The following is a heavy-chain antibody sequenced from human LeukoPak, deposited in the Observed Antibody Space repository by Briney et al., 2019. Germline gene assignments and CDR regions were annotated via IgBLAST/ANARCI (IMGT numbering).Heavy chain of an antibody. CDR3: AKVTGYGSGSYYNGYFDY. J-gene: IGHJ4*02. D-gene: IGHD3-10*01. CDR1: GFTFSSYA. CDR2: ISGSGGST. Sequence: PGGSLRLSCAASGFTFSSYAMSWVRQAPGKGLEWVSAISGSGGSTYYADSVKGRFTISRDNSKNTLYLQMNSLRAEDTAVYYCAKVTGYGSGSYYNGYFDYWGQGTLVTVSS. V-gene: IGHV3-23*01.